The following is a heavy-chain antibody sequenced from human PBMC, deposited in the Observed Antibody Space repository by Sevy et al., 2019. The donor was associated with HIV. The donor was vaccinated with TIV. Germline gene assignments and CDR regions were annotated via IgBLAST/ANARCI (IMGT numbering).Heavy chain of an antibody. CDR1: GFIFSSYT. CDR3: ARDHGYCSGGSCYSGGY. J-gene: IGHJ4*02. Sequence: GESLKISCSASGFIFSSYTMIWVRQAAGRGLEWVASSSGSGDYIHYADSLKGRFTISRDNAKNLLYLQMNSLRADDTAVYYCARDHGYCSGGSCYSGGYWGQGTLVTVSS. V-gene: IGHV3-21*01. D-gene: IGHD2-15*01. CDR2: SSGSGDYI.